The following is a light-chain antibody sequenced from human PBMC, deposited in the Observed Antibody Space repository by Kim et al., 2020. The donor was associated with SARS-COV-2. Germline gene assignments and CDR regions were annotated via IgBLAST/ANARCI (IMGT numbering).Light chain of an antibody. CDR2: EDN. CDR1: RGSIASNY. V-gene: IGLV6-57*02. J-gene: IGLJ3*02. Sequence: GKTVTISCTGSRGSIASNYVQWYQQRPGSAPTTVIYEDNQRPSGVPDRFSGSIDSSSNSASLTISRLKTEDEADYYCQSYDSSNWVFGGGTQLTVL. CDR3: QSYDSSNWV.